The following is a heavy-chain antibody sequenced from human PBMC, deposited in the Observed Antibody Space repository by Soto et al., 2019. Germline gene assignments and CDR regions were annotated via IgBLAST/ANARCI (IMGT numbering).Heavy chain of an antibody. D-gene: IGHD3-22*01. CDR1: GYSFTSYW. Sequence: PGESLKISCKGSGYSFTSYWIGWVRQMPGKGLEWMGIIYPGDSDTRYSPSFQGQVTISADKSISTAYLQWSSLKASYTAMYYCASRQYYYDSSGYSSRFVDVWGQGTTVTVSS. V-gene: IGHV5-51*01. CDR3: ASRQYYYDSSGYSSRFVDV. J-gene: IGHJ6*02. CDR2: IYPGDSDT.